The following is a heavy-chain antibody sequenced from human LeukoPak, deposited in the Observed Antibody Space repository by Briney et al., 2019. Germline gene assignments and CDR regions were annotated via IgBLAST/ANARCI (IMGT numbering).Heavy chain of an antibody. CDR3: ARGQRRLYGGNRKYYFDY. CDR1: GGSFSGYY. V-gene: IGHV4-34*01. J-gene: IGHJ4*02. D-gene: IGHD4-23*01. CDR2: INHSGST. Sequence: PSETLSLTCAVYGGSFSGYYWSWIRQPPGKGLEWIGEINHSGSTNYNPSLKSRVTISVDTSKNQFSLKLSSVIAADTAVYYCARGQRRLYGGNRKYYFDYWGQGTLVTVSS.